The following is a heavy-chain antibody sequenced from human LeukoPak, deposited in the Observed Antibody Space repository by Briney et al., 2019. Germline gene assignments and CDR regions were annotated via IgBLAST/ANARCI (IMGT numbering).Heavy chain of an antibody. D-gene: IGHD5-24*01. Sequence: SETLSLTCTVSGGSISSHSWSWIRQPPGKGLEWIGYIHYRGSTNYNPSLKRRVTISVDTSKNQFPLKLSSVTAADTAVYHCAREGYGSFDYWGQGTLVTVSS. CDR2: IHYRGST. CDR3: AREGYGSFDY. V-gene: IGHV4-59*11. CDR1: GGSISSHS. J-gene: IGHJ4*02.